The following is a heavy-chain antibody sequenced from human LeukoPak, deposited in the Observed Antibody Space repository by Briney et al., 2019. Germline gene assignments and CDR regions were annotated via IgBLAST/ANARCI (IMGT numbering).Heavy chain of an antibody. V-gene: IGHV3-30*02. Sequence: GGSLRLSCAASGFTFSGSPMHWVRQAPGKGLEWVAVIWYGGSNKYYADSVKGRFTISRDNSKNTLYLQMNSLRAEDTAVYYCAKSMSSTSDTAYDAFDIWGQGTMVTVSS. CDR3: AKSMSSTSDTAYDAFDI. J-gene: IGHJ3*02. CDR1: GFTFSGSP. CDR2: IWYGGSNK. D-gene: IGHD2-2*01.